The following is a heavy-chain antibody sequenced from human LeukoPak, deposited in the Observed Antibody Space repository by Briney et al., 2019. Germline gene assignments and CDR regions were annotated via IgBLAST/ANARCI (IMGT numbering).Heavy chain of an antibody. Sequence: GASVTVSCKSSGGTFSIYAISWVRQTPGQGLEWMGGIIPIFGTANYAQKFQGRVTITADESTSTAYMELSSLRSEDTAVYYCARTNDSYYYYGMDVWGQGTTVTVSS. J-gene: IGHJ6*02. CDR3: ARTNDSYYYYGMDV. CDR1: GGTFSIYA. CDR2: IIPIFGTA. V-gene: IGHV1-69*13.